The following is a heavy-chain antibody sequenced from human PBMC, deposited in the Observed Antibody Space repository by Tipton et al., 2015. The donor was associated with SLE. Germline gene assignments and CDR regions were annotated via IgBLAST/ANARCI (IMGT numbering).Heavy chain of an antibody. CDR3: ARERGDDYLDS. Sequence: TLSLTCTVSGQSIKNYQWGWICQPAGKGLEWIGRIYSDGVANYNPSLKSRVSMSIDTSKNQFSLKLNSVTAADTAVYFCARERGDDYLDSWGQGTLVTVSS. V-gene: IGHV4-4*07. J-gene: IGHJ4*02. CDR2: IYSDGVA. CDR1: GQSIKNYQ. D-gene: IGHD4/OR15-4a*01.